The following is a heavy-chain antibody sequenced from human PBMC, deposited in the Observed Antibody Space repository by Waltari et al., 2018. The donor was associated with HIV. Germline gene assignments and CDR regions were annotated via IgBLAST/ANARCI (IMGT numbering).Heavy chain of an antibody. Sequence: QLQLQESGPGLVKPSETLSLTCTVSGGFISNGTYYWGWIRQPPGKGLEWIASSYYSATTYYNPSFKSRVTISVDTPKSQFSLNLRSVTAADTAVYYCARHTKLATIIYWGQGALVTVSS. D-gene: IGHD5-12*01. V-gene: IGHV4-39*01. CDR3: ARHTKLATIIY. CDR2: SYYSATT. CDR1: GGFISNGTYY. J-gene: IGHJ4*02.